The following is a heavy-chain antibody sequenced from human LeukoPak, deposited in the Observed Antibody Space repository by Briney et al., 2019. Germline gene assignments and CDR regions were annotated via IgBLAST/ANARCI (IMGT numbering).Heavy chain of an antibody. CDR2: IYYSGST. CDR1: GGSISSSSYY. V-gene: IGHV4-39*02. J-gene: IGHJ4*02. D-gene: IGHD3-10*01. CDR3: ARDGLSFHSSGEIDY. Sequence: SETLSLTCTVSGGSISSSSYYWGWLRQPPGKGLEWIGSIYYSGSTYYNPSLKSRVTISVDTSKNQFSLKLSSVTAADTAVYFCARDGLSFHSSGEIDYWGQGTLVTVSS.